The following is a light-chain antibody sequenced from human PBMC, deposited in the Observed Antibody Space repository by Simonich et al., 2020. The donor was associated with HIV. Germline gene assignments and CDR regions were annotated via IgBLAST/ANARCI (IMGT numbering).Light chain of an antibody. CDR3: QQSYSIPFT. J-gene: IGKJ3*01. CDR2: AAS. V-gene: IGKV1-39*01. CDR1: QSISSS. Sequence: DIQMTQSPSSLSASVGDRVTITCRASQSISSSLNWYQQKPGKAPKLLIYAASSVQSGVPSRFSGSGSGTDFTLTISSLQPEDFATYYCQQSYSIPFTFGPGTKVDIK.